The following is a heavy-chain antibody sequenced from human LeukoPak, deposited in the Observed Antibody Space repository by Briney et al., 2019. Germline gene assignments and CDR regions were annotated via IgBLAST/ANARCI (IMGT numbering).Heavy chain of an antibody. CDR3: ASYGSGSHDY. J-gene: IGHJ4*02. D-gene: IGHD3-10*01. CDR1: GFTFSNAW. Sequence: PGGSLRLSCAASGFTFSNAWMNWVRRAPGKGLEWVGRIKTKTEGGTTDYAAPVKGRFTISRDDSKNTVYLQMNSLKTEDTAVYYCASYGSGSHDYWGQGSLVTVSS. CDR2: IKTKTEGGTT. V-gene: IGHV3-15*01.